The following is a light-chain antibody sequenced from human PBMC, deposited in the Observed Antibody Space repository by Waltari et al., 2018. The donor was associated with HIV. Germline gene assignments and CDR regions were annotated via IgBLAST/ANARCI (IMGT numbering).Light chain of an antibody. J-gene: IGLJ1*01. Sequence: QSVLTQPPSASGTPGQRVTISCSGSSSNIENDNVYWYQQLTGAAPRLLIYKDTQRPYGVPDRFTGSKSGTSASLAISGLRSEDEADYYCVGWDSRLSGYVFGTGTKVTVL. CDR2: KDT. CDR3: VGWDSRLSGYV. V-gene: IGLV1-47*01. CDR1: SSNIENDN.